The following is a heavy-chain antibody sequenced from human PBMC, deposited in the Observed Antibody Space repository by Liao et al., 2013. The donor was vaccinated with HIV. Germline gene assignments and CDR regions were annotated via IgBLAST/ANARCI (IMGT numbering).Heavy chain of an antibody. CDR2: IYTSGST. Sequence: QVQLQESGPGLVKPSETLSLTCTVSGGSISSYYWSWIRQPAGKGLEWIGRIYTSGSTNYNPSLKSRVTMSVDTSKNQFSLKLSSVTAADTAVYYCARDGYSYAYYYMDVWGKGTTVTVSS. V-gene: IGHV4-4*07. CDR1: GGSISSYY. D-gene: IGHD5-18*01. CDR3: ARDGYSYAYYYMDV. J-gene: IGHJ6*03.